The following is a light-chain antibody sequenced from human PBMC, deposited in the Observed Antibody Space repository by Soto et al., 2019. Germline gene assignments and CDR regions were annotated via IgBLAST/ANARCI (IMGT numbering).Light chain of an antibody. CDR1: QSVSSSY. V-gene: IGKV3-20*01. CDR2: GAS. Sequence: EIVLTQSPGTLSLSPGERATLSCRASQSVSSSYLDWYQQKPGQAPRLLIYGASSRVTGIPDRFSGSGSGTDFTLTISRLEPEDFEVYYCQQYGSSPQTFGQGTKLEIK. J-gene: IGKJ2*01. CDR3: QQYGSSPQT.